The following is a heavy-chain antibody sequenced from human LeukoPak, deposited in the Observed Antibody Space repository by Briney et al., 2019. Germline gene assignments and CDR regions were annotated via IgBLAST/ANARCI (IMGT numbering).Heavy chain of an antibody. V-gene: IGHV3-48*04. J-gene: IGHJ4*01. CDR2: IDGSSRNI. CDR1: GFTFSDFG. CDR3: ARRLAY. Sequence: PGGSLRLSCEGSGFTFSDFGMNWVRQAPGKGLEWVSYIDGSSRNIRYADSVKGRFTIFRDNAKGSVFLQMNNLTVDDTAVYYCARRLAYWGHGTLVVVSS.